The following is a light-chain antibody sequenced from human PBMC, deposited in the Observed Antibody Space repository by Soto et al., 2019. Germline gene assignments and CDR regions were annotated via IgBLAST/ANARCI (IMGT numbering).Light chain of an antibody. V-gene: IGKV1-12*01. CDR1: QDIISW. Sequence: DVQMTQSPSSVSASVGDRVTITCRASQDIISWLVWYQQKPGKAPKLLISSASSLQSGVPSRFSGRGSGTEFTLTITSLQPEDFATYYCQQARYFPLAFGQGTKVEIK. CDR2: SAS. J-gene: IGKJ1*01. CDR3: QQARYFPLA.